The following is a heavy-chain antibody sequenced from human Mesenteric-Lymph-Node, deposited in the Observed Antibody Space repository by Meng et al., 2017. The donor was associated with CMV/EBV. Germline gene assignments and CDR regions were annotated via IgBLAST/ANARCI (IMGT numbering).Heavy chain of an antibody. V-gene: IGHV3-73*01. CDR3: SSRLCGGDCLEY. J-gene: IGHJ4*02. D-gene: IGHD2-21*01. Sequence: ACGFTFSGSTICWVRQASGKGLEWVGRIRNRANSYATAYAASVKGRFTISRDDSKNTAYLQMNSLKTEDTAVYYCSSRLCGGDCLEYWGQGTLVTVSS. CDR2: IRNRANSYAT. CDR1: GFTFSGST.